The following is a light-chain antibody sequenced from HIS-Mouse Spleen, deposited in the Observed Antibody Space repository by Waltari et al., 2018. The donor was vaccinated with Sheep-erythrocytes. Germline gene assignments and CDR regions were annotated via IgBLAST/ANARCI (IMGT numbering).Light chain of an antibody. Sequence: IQLTQSPSSLSASVGYRVTITCRASQGFSNYLAWYQQKPGKVPKLLIYAVSTLQSGVPSRFSGSGSGTDFTLTISSLQPEDVATYYCQKYNSAFSWTFGQGPKVEIK. CDR3: QKYNSAFSWT. V-gene: IGKV1-27*01. CDR1: QGFSNY. CDR2: AVS. J-gene: IGKJ1*01.